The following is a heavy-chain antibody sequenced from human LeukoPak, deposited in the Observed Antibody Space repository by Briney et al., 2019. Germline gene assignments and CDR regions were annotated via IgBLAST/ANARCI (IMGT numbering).Heavy chain of an antibody. CDR2: IYYSGST. J-gene: IGHJ4*02. D-gene: IGHD6-13*01. V-gene: IGHV4-39*07. Sequence: SETLSLTCTVSGGSISSSSYYWGWIRQPPGKGLEWIGSIYYSGSTYYNPSLKSRVTISVDTSKNQFSLKLSSVTAADTAVYYCARDQIAAAGTFNWGQGTLVTVSS. CDR1: GGSISSSSYY. CDR3: ARDQIAAAGTFN.